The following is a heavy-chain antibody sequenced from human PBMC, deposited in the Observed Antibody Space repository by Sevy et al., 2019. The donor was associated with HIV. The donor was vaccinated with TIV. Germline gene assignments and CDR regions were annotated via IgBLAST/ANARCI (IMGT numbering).Heavy chain of an antibody. J-gene: IGHJ6*02. CDR1: GFTFSSYT. CDR3: ARGHFDYGSRSRRAMDV. CDR2: ISGSAIYT. V-gene: IGHV3-21*01. Sequence: GGSLRLSCAVSGFTFSSYTMHWVRQAPGKGLEWVSSISGSAIYTYYADAMKGRFTISRDNAKNSLYLQMNSLRAEDTAVCYCARGHFDYGSRSRRAMDVWGQGTTVTVSS. D-gene: IGHD3-10*01.